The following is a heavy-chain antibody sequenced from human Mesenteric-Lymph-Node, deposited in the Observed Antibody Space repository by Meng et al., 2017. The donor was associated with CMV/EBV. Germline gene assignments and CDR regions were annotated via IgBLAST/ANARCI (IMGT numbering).Heavy chain of an antibody. CDR1: GGTFSSYA. Sequence: SVKVSCKASGGTFSSYATSWVRQAPGQGLEWMGGIIPIFGTANYAQKFQGRVAITTDESTSTAYMELSSLRSEDTAVYYCATYSGSSGPGAFDYWGQGTLVTVSS. J-gene: IGHJ4*02. V-gene: IGHV1-69*05. CDR2: IIPIFGTA. D-gene: IGHD1-26*01. CDR3: ATYSGSSGPGAFDY.